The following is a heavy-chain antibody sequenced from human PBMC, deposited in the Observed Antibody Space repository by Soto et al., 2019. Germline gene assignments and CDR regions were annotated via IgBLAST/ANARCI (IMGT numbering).Heavy chain of an antibody. Sequence: QVPLVQSGAEVKKPGSSVKVSCKASGGTFSSYAISWVRQAPGQGHEWMGGIIPIFGTANYAQKFQGRGTITADESPTSAYIERSSLRSDDTSVYFCARPLSFGELTVYYYGMDVWGQGTTVTVSS. D-gene: IGHD3-10*01. CDR3: ARPLSFGELTVYYYGMDV. CDR1: GGTFSSYA. CDR2: IIPIFGTA. J-gene: IGHJ6*02. V-gene: IGHV1-69*01.